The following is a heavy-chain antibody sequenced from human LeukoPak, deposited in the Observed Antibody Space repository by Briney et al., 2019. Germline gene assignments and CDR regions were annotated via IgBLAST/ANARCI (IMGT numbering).Heavy chain of an antibody. CDR3: ARDPYSSGWLLEISFDY. D-gene: IGHD6-19*01. V-gene: IGHV1-46*01. CDR2: INPSGGST. J-gene: IGHJ4*02. Sequence: ASVKVSCKASGYTFTSYYMHWGRQAPGQGLEWMGIINPSGGSTSYAQKFQGRVTMTRDTSTSTVYMELSSLRSEDTAVYYCARDPYSSGWLLEISFDYWGQGTLVTVSS. CDR1: GYTFTSYY.